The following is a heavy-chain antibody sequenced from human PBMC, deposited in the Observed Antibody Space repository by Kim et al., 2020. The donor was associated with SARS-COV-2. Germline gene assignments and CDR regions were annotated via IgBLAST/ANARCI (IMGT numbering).Heavy chain of an antibody. CDR1: GFSFNNYG. Sequence: GGSLRLSCATSGFSFNNYGMNWVRQTPGKGLVWVSFINYSADYIYYAGSVKGRFTVSRDHAKNSLYLQMNSLRVEDTAVYFCARDQGSGFLDYWGQGTLVTVSS. V-gene: IGHV3-21*06. J-gene: IGHJ4*02. CDR3: ARDQGSGFLDY. D-gene: IGHD6-25*01. CDR2: INYSADYI.